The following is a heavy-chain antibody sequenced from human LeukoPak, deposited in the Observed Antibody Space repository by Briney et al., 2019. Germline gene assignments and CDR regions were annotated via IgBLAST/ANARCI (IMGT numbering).Heavy chain of an antibody. V-gene: IGHV3-30-3*01. CDR3: ARGGFYYYDSSGYY. CDR2: ISYDGSNK. CDR1: GFTFSSYA. D-gene: IGHD3-22*01. Sequence: PGGSLRLSCAASGFTFSSYAMHWVRQAPGKGLEWVAVISYDGSNKYYADSVKGRFTISRDNSKNTLYLQMNSLRAEDTAVYYCARGGFYYYDSSGYYWGQGTLVTVSS. J-gene: IGHJ4*02.